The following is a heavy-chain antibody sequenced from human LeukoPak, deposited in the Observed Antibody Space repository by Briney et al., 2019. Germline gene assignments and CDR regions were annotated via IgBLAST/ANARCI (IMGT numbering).Heavy chain of an antibody. CDR2: IGISGVAT. Sequence: PGGSLRLSCAASGFTFNTYAMSWVRQAPGKGLEWISIIGISGVATYYADSVKGRFTSSRDNSKNTLYLQMNTLRVEDTAIYYCAKLMVSGSREEADWGQGALVTVSS. D-gene: IGHD2-8*02. V-gene: IGHV3-23*01. CDR1: GFTFNTYA. CDR3: AKLMVSGSREEAD. J-gene: IGHJ4*02.